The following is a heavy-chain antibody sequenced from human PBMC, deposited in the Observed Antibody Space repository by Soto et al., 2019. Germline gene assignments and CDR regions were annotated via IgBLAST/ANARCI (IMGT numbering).Heavy chain of an antibody. Sequence: ETLSLTCTVSGGSISSYYWSWIRQPPGKGLEWIGYIYYSGSTNYNPSLKSRVTISVDTSKNQFSLKLSSVTAADTAVYYCARHKYSSSWYLDYWGQGTLVTVSS. CDR1: GGSISSYY. J-gene: IGHJ4*02. CDR2: IYYSGST. V-gene: IGHV4-59*08. CDR3: ARHKYSSSWYLDY. D-gene: IGHD6-13*01.